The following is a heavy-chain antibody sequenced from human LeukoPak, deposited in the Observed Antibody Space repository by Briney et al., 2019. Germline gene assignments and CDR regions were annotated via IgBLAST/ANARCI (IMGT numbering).Heavy chain of an antibody. CDR2: INHSGST. Sequence: SETLSLTCAVYGGSFSGYYWNWIRQPPGKGLEWIGEINHSGSTNYNPSLKSRVTISVDTSKNQFSLKLSSVTAADTAVYYCARGGYSYGLHYWGQGTLVTVSS. CDR3: ARGGYSYGLHY. CDR1: GGSFSGYY. D-gene: IGHD5-18*01. V-gene: IGHV4-34*01. J-gene: IGHJ4*02.